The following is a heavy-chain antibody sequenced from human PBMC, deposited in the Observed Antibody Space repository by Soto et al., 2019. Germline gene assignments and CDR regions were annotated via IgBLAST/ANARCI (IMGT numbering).Heavy chain of an antibody. J-gene: IGHJ6*02. Sequence: VKVSCKASGYTFTSYYISCVRQATGQGLEWMGWMNPNSGNTGYAQKFQGRVTMTRNTSISTAYMELSSLRSEDTAVYYCAREKTSYGMDVWGQGTTVTVSS. CDR3: AREKTSYGMDV. CDR1: GYTFTSYY. CDR2: MNPNSGNT. V-gene: IGHV1-8*02.